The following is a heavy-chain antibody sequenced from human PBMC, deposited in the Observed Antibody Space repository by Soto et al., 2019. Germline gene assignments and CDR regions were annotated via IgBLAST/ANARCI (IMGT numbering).Heavy chain of an antibody. J-gene: IGHJ6*02. V-gene: IGHV3-23*01. D-gene: IGHD5-18*01. Sequence: GGSLRLSCAASGFTFSSYAMNWVRQAPGKGLEWVSAISGSGGSTYYADSVKGRFPISRDNSKNTLYLQMDSLRAEDTAVYYCAKTSGYTAMIRDYGYGMDVWGQGTMVTVSS. CDR2: ISGSGGST. CDR1: GFTFSSYA. CDR3: AKTSGYTAMIRDYGYGMDV.